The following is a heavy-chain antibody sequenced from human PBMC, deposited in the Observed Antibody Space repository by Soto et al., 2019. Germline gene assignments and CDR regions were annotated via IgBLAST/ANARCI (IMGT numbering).Heavy chain of an antibody. CDR3: ARGDGDNAFDI. D-gene: IGHD2-21*02. CDR1: GTSIPHNNW. Sequence: QEQLPESGTGLVKPSGTLSLTCAVSGTSIPHNNWWTWVRHPPGQGLEWIWEIYHSVTTNNNSSLKRRVTFSTDKSKNQFSLNLNAVTAADTAVYYCARGDGDNAFDIWGQGTLVIVSS. V-gene: IGHV4-4*02. J-gene: IGHJ3*02. CDR2: IYHSVTT.